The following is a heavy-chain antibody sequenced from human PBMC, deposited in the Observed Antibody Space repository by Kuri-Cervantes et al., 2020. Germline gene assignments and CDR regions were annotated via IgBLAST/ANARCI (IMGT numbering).Heavy chain of an antibody. J-gene: IGHJ6*02. CDR2: INPSGGST. V-gene: IGHV1-46*03. Sequence: ASVKVSCKASGYTFTSYYMHWVRQAPGQGLEWMGIINPSGGSTSYAQKFQGRVTMTRDTSTSTVYMELSSLRSEDTAVYYCTRHFYYYGSGSYYTGYYCGMDVWGQGTTVTVSS. D-gene: IGHD3-10*01. CDR1: GYTFTSYY. CDR3: TRHFYYYGSGSYYTGYYCGMDV.